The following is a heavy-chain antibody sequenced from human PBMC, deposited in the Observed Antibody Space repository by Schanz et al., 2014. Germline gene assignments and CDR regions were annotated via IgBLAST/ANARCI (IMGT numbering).Heavy chain of an antibody. Sequence: QLQLQESGPGLVKPSETLSLTCTVSGGSISSSSYYWGWIRQPPGKGLEWIGSIYYSGSTYYNPSLKSRFPISVATPKTQFSLKLTSVTAADTAVYYCARHSGYYYYYGMDVWGQGTTVTVSS. J-gene: IGHJ6*02. V-gene: IGHV4-39*01. CDR3: ARHSGYYYYYGMDV. CDR2: IYYSGST. CDR1: GGSISSSSYY.